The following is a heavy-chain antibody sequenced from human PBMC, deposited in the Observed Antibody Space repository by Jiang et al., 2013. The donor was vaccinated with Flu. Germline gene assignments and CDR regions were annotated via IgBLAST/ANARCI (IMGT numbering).Heavy chain of an antibody. CDR3: ARGSRESLFGSRDYYYAMDV. Sequence: GSISSSIYYWTWIRQSPAKGLEWIGYIYRDGSTSYNPSLKSRLSISVDTSKNQFSLRLRSVTAADTAVYYCARGSRESLFGSRDYYYAMDVWGQGTTVTISS. CDR2: IYRDGST. J-gene: IGHJ6*02. D-gene: IGHD3-10*01. CDR1: GSISSSIYY. V-gene: IGHV4-30-2*06.